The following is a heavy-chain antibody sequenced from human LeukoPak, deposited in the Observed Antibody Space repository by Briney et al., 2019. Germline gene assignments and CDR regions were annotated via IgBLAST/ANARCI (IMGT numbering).Heavy chain of an antibody. CDR3: AKGRRAPLVGTITKSWIDY. J-gene: IGHJ4*02. V-gene: IGHV3-30*04. CDR2: ISYDGSNK. CDR1: GFTFSSYA. Sequence: TGGSLRLPCAASGFTFSSYAMHWVRQAPGKGLEWVAVISYDGSNKYYTDSVKGRFTISRDNSKNTLYLQMNSLRAEDTAVYYCAKGRRAPLVGTITKSWIDYWGQGTLVTVSS. D-gene: IGHD1-7*01.